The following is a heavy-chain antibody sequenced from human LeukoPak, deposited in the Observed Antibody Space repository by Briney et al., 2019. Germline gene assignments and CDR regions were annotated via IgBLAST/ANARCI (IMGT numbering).Heavy chain of an antibody. V-gene: IGHV3-23*01. D-gene: IGHD1-26*01. CDR3: AKESQKEGAPYFDS. CDR2: IGGGGEKT. J-gene: IGHJ4*02. CDR1: GFTFSNYG. Sequence: GGSLRLSCAASGFTFSNYGMSWVRQAPGKGPEWVSGIGGGGEKTYSADSVKGRFTISRDNPKDTLYLQMNSLRGEDTAVYYCAKESQKEGAPYFDSWGQGALVTVSS.